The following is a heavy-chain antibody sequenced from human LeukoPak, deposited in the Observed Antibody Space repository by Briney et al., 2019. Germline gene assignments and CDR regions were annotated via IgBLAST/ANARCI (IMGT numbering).Heavy chain of an antibody. Sequence: PSETLSLTCTVSGGSISSYYWSWIRQPPGKGLEWIGYIYYSGSTNYNPSLKSRVTISVDTSKNQFSLKLSSVTAADTAVYYCARQQAITMVRGVTMSWFDPWGQGTLVTVSS. J-gene: IGHJ5*02. CDR1: GGSISSYY. V-gene: IGHV4-59*08. CDR3: ARQQAITMVRGVTMSWFDP. CDR2: IYYSGST. D-gene: IGHD3-10*01.